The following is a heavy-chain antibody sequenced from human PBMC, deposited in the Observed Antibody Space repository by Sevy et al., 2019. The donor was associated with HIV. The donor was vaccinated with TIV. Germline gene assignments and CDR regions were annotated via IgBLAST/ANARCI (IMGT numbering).Heavy chain of an antibody. D-gene: IGHD3-9*01. J-gene: IGHJ6*03. CDR3: ARDRRGDILTGYSYYYYMDV. CDR1: GGTFSSYA. CDR2: IIPILGIA. Sequence: ASVKVSCKASGGTFSSYAISWVRQAPGQGLEWMGGIIPILGIANYAQKFQGRVTITADKSTSTAYMELSSLRSEDTAVYYCARDRRGDILTGYSYYYYMDVWGKGTTVTVSS. V-gene: IGHV1-69*10.